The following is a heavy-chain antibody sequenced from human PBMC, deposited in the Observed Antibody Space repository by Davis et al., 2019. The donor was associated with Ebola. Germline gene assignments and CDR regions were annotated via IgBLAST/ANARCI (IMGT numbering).Heavy chain of an antibody. CDR2: ISGSGGDP. Sequence: PGGSVRLSCAGSGFTFSTYAMTWVRQAPGKGLEWVSRISGSGGDPHYADSVKGRFTISRDNSKNTLYLQMNSLRAEDTAVFYCAKRATVKVAGANYYNAMDVWGKGTTVTVSS. J-gene: IGHJ6*04. CDR1: GFTFSTYA. CDR3: AKRATVKVAGANYYNAMDV. D-gene: IGHD6-19*01. V-gene: IGHV3-23*01.